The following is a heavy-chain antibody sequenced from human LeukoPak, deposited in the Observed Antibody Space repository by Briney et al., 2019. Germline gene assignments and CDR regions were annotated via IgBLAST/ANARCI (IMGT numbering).Heavy chain of an antibody. CDR1: GFTFSDYY. CDR3: VRDRYSGSYPPDY. CDR2: ISSSGSTI. V-gene: IGHV3-11*01. Sequence: PGGSLRLSCVASGFTFSDYYMSWIRQAPGKGLEWVSYISSSGSTIYYADSVKGRFTISRDNAKNSLFLQMNSLRAEDTAVYYCVRDRYSGSYPPDYWGQGTLVTVSS. D-gene: IGHD1-26*01. J-gene: IGHJ4*02.